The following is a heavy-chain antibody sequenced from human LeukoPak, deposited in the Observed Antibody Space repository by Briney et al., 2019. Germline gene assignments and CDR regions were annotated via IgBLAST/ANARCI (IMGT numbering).Heavy chain of an antibody. CDR2: INHSGST. V-gene: IGHV4-34*01. J-gene: IGHJ4*02. CDR1: GGSFSGYY. Sequence: KPSETLSLTCAVYGGSFSGYYWSWIRQPPGKGLEWIGEINHSGSTNYNPSLKSRVTISVDTSKNQFSLKLSSVTAADTAVYYCARVPDPRGDLRFLEWLFPPESYYFDYWGQGTLVTVSS. D-gene: IGHD3-3*01. CDR3: ARVPDPRGDLRFLEWLFPPESYYFDY.